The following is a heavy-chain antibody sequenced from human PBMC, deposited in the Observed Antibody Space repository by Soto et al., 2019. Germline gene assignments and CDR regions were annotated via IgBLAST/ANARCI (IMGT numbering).Heavy chain of an antibody. D-gene: IGHD3-22*01. V-gene: IGHV3-30-3*01. CDR1: GFTFSSYA. CDR2: ISYDGSNK. J-gene: IGHJ4*02. Sequence: ESGGGVVQPGRSLRLSCAASGFTFSSYAMHWVRQAPGKGLEWVAVISYDGSNKYYADSVKGRFTISRDNSKNTLYLQMNSLRAEDTAVYYCARDTPYYYDSSGYWILDYWGQGTLVTVSS. CDR3: ARDTPYYYDSSGYWILDY.